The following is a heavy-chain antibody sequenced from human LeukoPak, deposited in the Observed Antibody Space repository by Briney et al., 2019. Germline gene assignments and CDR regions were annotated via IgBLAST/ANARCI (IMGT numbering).Heavy chain of an antibody. CDR3: ARVMAARREDLNWFDP. CDR2: VYYSGNT. D-gene: IGHD6-6*01. CDR1: GGSISSSGSY. V-gene: IGHV4-39*07. J-gene: IGHJ5*02. Sequence: KPSETLSLTCTVSGGSISSSGSYWGWIRQPPGKGLEWIGSVYYSGNTYNPSLKSRVTMSVDTSKNQFSLNLTSVNAADTAIYYCARVMAARREDLNWFDPWGQGTLVTVSS.